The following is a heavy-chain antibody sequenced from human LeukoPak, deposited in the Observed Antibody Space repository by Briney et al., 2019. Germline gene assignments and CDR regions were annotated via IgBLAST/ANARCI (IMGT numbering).Heavy chain of an antibody. CDR2: ISYDGSNK. CDR3: ARKPLSGGYGGTIDY. Sequence: PGGSLRLSCAAFGFTFSSYAMHWVRQAPGKGLEWVAVISYDGSNKYYADSVKGRFTISRDNSRNTLYLQMNSLRAEDTAVYYCARKPLSGGYGGTIDYWGQGTLVTVSS. V-gene: IGHV3-30-3*01. D-gene: IGHD5-12*01. J-gene: IGHJ4*02. CDR1: GFTFSSYA.